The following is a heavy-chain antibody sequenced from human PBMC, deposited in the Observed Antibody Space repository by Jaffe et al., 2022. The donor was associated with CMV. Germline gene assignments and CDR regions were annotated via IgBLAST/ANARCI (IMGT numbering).Heavy chain of an antibody. V-gene: IGHV4-39*01. CDR3: ARHDTPYSSSSRGFDY. Sequence: QLQLQESGPGLVKPSETLSLTCTVSGGSISSSSYYWGWIRQPPGKGLEWIGSIYYSGSTYYNPSLKSRVTISVDTSKNQFSLKLSSVTAADTAVYYCARHDTPYSSSSRGFDYWGQGTLVTVSS. CDR1: GGSISSSSYY. CDR2: IYYSGST. D-gene: IGHD6-6*01. J-gene: IGHJ4*02.